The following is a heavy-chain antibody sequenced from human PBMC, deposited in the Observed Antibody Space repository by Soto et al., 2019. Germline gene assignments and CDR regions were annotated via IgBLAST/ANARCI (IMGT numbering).Heavy chain of an antibody. Sequence: GESLKISCKGSGYSFTSYWIGWVRQLPGKGLEWMGIIYPGDSDTRYSPSFQGQVIISADKSINTAYLQWSSLKASDTAMYYCARVHIVPTLGFEYWARGTLVNVSS. J-gene: IGHJ4*02. CDR2: IYPGDSDT. CDR3: ARVHIVPTLGFEY. D-gene: IGHD5-12*01. CDR1: GYSFTSYW. V-gene: IGHV5-51*01.